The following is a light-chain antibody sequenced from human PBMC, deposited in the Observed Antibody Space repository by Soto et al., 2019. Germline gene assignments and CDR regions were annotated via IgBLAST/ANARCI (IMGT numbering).Light chain of an antibody. CDR2: VGTGGIVG. CDR3: GADHGSGSNFVYV. J-gene: IGLJ1*01. CDR1: SGYSNYK. Sequence: QSALTQPPSASASLGASVTLTCTLSSGYSNYKVDWYQQRPGKGPRFVMRVGTGGIVGSKGDGIPDRFSVLGSGLNRYLTIKNIQEEDESDYHFGADHGSGSNFVYVFGTGTKVTV. V-gene: IGLV9-49*01.